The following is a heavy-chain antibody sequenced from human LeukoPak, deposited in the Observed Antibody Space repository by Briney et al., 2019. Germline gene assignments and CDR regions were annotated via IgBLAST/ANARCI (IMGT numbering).Heavy chain of an antibody. D-gene: IGHD2-8*01. CDR1: GFTFSSYG. CDR3: AKDIVLMVYAIFYYYYMDV. V-gene: IGHV3-33*06. CDR2: IWYDGSNK. Sequence: GRSLRLSCAASGFTFSSYGMHWVRQAPGKGLEWVAVIWYDGSNKYYADSVEGRFTISRDNSKNTLYLQMNSLRAEDTAVYYCAKDIVLMVYAIFYYYYMDVWGKGTTVTVSS. J-gene: IGHJ6*03.